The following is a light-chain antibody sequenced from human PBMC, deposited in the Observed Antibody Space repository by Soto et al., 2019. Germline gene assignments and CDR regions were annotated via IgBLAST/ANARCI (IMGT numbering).Light chain of an antibody. V-gene: IGKV3D-15*01. J-gene: IGKJ5*01. CDR3: QQYDHWPIT. Sequence: MTQSPSTLSPGERATLSCRASQTVSSYLLWYQQKPGQAPRLLIYGASSRAIGIPNRFSGSGSGTQFTFTVTSLQSEDFAVYYCQQYDHWPITFGQGTRLEIK. CDR2: GAS. CDR1: QTVSSY.